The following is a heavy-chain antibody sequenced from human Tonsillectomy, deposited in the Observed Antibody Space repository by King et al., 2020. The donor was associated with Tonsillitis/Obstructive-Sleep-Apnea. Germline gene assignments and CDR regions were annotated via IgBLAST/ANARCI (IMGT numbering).Heavy chain of an antibody. CDR2: IIPIFGTA. Sequence: VQLVESGAEVKKPGSSVKVSCKASGGTFSSYAISWVRQAPGQGLEWMGGIIPIFGTANYAQKFQGRVTITADESTSTAYMELSSLRPEDTAVYYCARVTGSGSGWFDPWGQGTLVSVSS. CDR3: ARVTGSGSGWFDP. CDR1: GGTFSSYA. V-gene: IGHV1-69*01. J-gene: IGHJ5*02. D-gene: IGHD3-10*01.